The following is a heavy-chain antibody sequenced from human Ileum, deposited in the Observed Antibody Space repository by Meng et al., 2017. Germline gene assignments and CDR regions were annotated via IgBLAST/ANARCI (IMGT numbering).Heavy chain of an antibody. J-gene: IGHJ4*02. CDR2: INAGNGNI. Sequence: QVQLVPSGTEVKKVGASGKVSCTASGYTFRNYPLHWVRQAPGQRPEWMGWINAGNGNIKISQKFQGRITITSDTSATAYMELSSLRSEDTAVYFCARGNDNWNYFDYWGQGSLVTVSS. V-gene: IGHV1-3*01. CDR3: ARGNDNWNYFDY. CDR1: GYTFRNYP. D-gene: IGHD1-1*01.